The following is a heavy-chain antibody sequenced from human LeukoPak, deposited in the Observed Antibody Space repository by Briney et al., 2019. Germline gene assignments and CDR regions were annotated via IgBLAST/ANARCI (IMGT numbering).Heavy chain of an antibody. J-gene: IGHJ4*02. D-gene: IGHD2-15*01. CDR2: MNPNSGNT. CDR1: AYTFTSYE. CDR3: ARGHGPGGTRWPNLDF. Sequence: ASVKVSCKTSAYTFTSYENNWVRQATGQGLEWMGWMNPNSGNTGYAQKFQGRVTMTRDTSINTAYMELSSLRSEDTAVYYCARGHGPGGTRWPNLDFWGQGTLITVSS. V-gene: IGHV1-8*01.